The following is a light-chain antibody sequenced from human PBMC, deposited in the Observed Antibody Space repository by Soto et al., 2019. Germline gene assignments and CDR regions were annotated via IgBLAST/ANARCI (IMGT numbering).Light chain of an antibody. CDR2: GAS. CDR3: QQYGSSPWT. J-gene: IGKJ1*01. CDR1: QSVRSN. Sequence: EIVMTQSPATLSVSPGERATLSCRASQSVRSNLAWYQQKPGQAPRLLIYGASTGATGIPARFSGSGSGTDFTLTISRLEPEDFAVYYCQQYGSSPWTFGQGTKVDIK. V-gene: IGKV3-15*01.